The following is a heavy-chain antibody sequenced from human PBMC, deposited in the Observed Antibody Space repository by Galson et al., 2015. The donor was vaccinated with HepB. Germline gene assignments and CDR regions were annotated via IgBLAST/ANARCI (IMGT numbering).Heavy chain of an antibody. CDR1: GYSFTNYY. D-gene: IGHD1-1*01. V-gene: IGHV1-46*03. J-gene: IGHJ6*03. CDR3: ARGDTTLPPTLYYMGV. CDR2: INPSDGST. Sequence: SVKVSCKASGYSFTNYYMHWVRQAPGQGLEWMGIINPSDGSTTYAQNLQGRVTMTRDTSTSTVYIELGSLRSEDTAMYYCARGDTTLPPTLYYMGVWGKGTPVTVFS.